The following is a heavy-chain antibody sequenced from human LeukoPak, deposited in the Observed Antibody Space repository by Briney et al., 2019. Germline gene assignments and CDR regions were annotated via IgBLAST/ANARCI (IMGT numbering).Heavy chain of an antibody. CDR1: GGSISSYY. D-gene: IGHD3-10*01. Sequence: SETLSLTCTVSGGSISSYYWSWIRQPPGKGLEWIGEINHSGSTNYNPSLKSRVTISVDTSKNQFSLKLSSVTAADTAVYYCARGRYYGSGSYWYFDLWGRGTLVTVSS. V-gene: IGHV4-34*01. CDR2: INHSGST. J-gene: IGHJ2*01. CDR3: ARGRYYGSGSYWYFDL.